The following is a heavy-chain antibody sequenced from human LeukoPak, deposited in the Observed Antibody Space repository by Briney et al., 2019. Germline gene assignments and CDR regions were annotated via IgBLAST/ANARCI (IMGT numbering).Heavy chain of an antibody. CDR2: IRYDGSNK. CDR1: GFTFSSYG. Sequence: PGGSLRLSCAASGFTFSSYGMHWVRQAPGKGLEWVAFIRYDGSNKYYADSVKGRFTISRDNSKNTLYLQMNSLRAEDTAVYYCAKESSSWYNRPRNWYFDLWGRGTLVTVSS. V-gene: IGHV3-30*02. D-gene: IGHD6-13*01. CDR3: AKESSSWYNRPRNWYFDL. J-gene: IGHJ2*01.